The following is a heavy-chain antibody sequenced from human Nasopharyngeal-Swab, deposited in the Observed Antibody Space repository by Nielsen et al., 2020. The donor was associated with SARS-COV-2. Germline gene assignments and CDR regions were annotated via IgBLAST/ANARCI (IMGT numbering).Heavy chain of an antibody. CDR3: GRAGYYRIDY. J-gene: IGHJ4*02. CDR2: VNSDGSTK. CDR1: GFTFSSYW. Sequence: GESLKISCSASGFTFSSYWMQWVRQAPGKGLEWVARVNSDGSTKNHADSLRGRFSISRDNVKNEVYLQVSGLRGEDTAVYYCGRAGYYRIDYWGQGTLVTVSS. D-gene: IGHD2-15*01. V-gene: IGHV3-74*01.